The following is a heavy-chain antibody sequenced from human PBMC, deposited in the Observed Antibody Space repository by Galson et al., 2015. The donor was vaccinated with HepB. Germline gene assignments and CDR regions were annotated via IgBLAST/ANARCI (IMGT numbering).Heavy chain of an antibody. CDR2: IKSKTDGETT. CDR3: TTAGSAIMDV. D-gene: IGHD3-10*01. CDR1: GFTFSNAW. V-gene: IGHV3-15*01. J-gene: IGHJ6*04. Sequence: SLRLSCAVSGFTFSNAWMNWVRQAPGKGLEWVGRIKSKTDGETTDYAAPVKGRFTISRDDSENTLYLQMNSLKTEDTAVYYCTTAGSAIMDVWGKGTTVIVSS.